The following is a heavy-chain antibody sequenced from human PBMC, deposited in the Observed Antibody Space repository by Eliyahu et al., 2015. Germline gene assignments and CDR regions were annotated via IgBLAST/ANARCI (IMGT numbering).Heavy chain of an antibody. Sequence: EVHLVESGGGLVKPGGSLRLSCAASGFKFRDYSMNWVRQAPGKGLGWISSISSSSGHIYYRDSVKGRFTISRDNADNSLYLQMNSLRAEDTAVYYCARDGSGWSGPRYPIDYWGQGTLVTVSS. CDR3: ARDGSGWSGPRYPIDY. V-gene: IGHV3-21*01. CDR2: ISSSSGHI. D-gene: IGHD6-19*01. J-gene: IGHJ4*02. CDR1: GFKFRDYS.